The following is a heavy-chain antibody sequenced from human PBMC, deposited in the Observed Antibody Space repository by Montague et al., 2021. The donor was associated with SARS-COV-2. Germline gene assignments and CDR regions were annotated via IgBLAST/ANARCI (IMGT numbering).Heavy chain of an antibody. CDR3: AREWRSYSGRFDY. CDR1: GDPITSGSYY. Sequence: TLSLTCTVSGDPITSGSYYWNWVRQPAGKGLEWVGRSYTSGSXDYNPSLKSRLTISVDTSKNQFSLKLSSVTAADTAVYFCAREWRSYSGRFDYWGQGALVTVSS. V-gene: IGHV4-61*02. J-gene: IGHJ4*02. D-gene: IGHD1-26*01. CDR2: SYTSGSX.